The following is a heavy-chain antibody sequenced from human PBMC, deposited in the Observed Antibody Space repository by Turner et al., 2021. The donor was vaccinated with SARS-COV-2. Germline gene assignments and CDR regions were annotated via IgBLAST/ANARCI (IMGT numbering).Heavy chain of an antibody. CDR2: SVDRANNYIT. D-gene: IGHD1-26*01. CDR3: ASGLSGSRRLDY. J-gene: IGHJ4*02. Sequence: EVHLVESGGGLVQPGGSLRLSCAASGFTFSAHFMDWVRQAPGKGLEWVGRSVDRANNYITQYAASVRGRFTISRDASENLVYLQMDSLRSEDTAVYYCASGLSGSRRLDYWGQGTLVAVSS. CDR1: GFTFSAHF. V-gene: IGHV3-72*01.